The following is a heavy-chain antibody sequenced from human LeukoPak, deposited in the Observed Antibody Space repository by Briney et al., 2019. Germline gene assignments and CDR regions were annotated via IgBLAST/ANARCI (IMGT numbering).Heavy chain of an antibody. D-gene: IGHD5-24*01. CDR2: IWYDGSDK. Sequence: GGSLRLSCVASGFTFSLYGMHWVRQTPGKGLEWVALIWYDGSDKYYADSVKGRFTISRDSSMNTLYLQMNSLRAEDTAVYYCARDTYNMDVWGQGTTVTVSS. V-gene: IGHV3-33*01. CDR3: ARDTYNMDV. J-gene: IGHJ6*02. CDR1: GFTFSLYG.